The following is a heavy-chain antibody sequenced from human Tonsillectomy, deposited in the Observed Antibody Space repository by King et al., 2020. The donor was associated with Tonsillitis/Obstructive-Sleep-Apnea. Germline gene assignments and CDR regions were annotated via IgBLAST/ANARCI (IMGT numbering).Heavy chain of an antibody. CDR1: GGSISSGGNY. D-gene: IGHD6-13*01. Sequence: MQLQESGPGLVKPSQTLSLTCNVSGGSISSGGNYWSWIRQHPGKGLEWIGDMYYSGSTYYNPSLKGRVTMSVDTSKNQFSLSMSSVTAADTAVYYCASLATTHSSSWFFDFWGQGTLVTVSS. V-gene: IGHV4-31*03. J-gene: IGHJ4*02. CDR3: ASLATTHSSSWFFDF. CDR2: MYYSGST.